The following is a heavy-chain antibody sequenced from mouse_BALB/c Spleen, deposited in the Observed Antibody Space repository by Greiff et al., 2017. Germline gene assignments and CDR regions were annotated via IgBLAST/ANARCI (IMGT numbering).Heavy chain of an antibody. CDR1: GFSLTSYG. D-gene: IGHD2-14*01. CDR2: IWGDGST. Sequence: VQLVESGPGLVAPSQCLSITCTVSGFSLTSYGVCWVRQPPGKGLEWLGVIWGDGSTNYHSALVSSLSISKDNSKSQVFLKLNSLQTDDTATYDCAKREGNYAMDYWGQGTSVTVSS. J-gene: IGHJ4*01. CDR3: AKREGNYAMDY. V-gene: IGHV2-3*01.